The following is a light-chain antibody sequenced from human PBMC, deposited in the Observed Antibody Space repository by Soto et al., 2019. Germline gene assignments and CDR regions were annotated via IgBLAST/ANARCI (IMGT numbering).Light chain of an antibody. CDR3: QQYNDWPPSFT. J-gene: IGKJ3*01. V-gene: IGKV3-15*01. Sequence: EILMTQSPATLSVSPGARAALSCRASESLATNLAWYQQIPGKAPRLLIYGSSVRATGTPARFSGSGSGTYFTLTISSLQPEDFGVYYCQQYNDWPPSFTFGPGTKVDLK. CDR2: GSS. CDR1: ESLATN.